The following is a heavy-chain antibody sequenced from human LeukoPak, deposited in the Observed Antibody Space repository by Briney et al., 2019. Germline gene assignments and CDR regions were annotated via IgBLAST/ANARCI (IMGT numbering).Heavy chain of an antibody. J-gene: IGHJ6*02. V-gene: IGHV1-2*02. D-gene: IGHD3-3*01. Sequence: ASVKVSCKASGYSFTGYYIHWVRQAPGQGLEWMGWINPNSGGTKYAQKFQGRLTMTRDTSISTVYMELSSLRSEDTAVYYCATCFGYYDFWSGYFQTRDYYYYGMDVWGQGTTVTVSS. CDR3: ATCFGYYDFWSGYFQTRDYYYYGMDV. CDR2: INPNSGGT. CDR1: GYSFTGYY.